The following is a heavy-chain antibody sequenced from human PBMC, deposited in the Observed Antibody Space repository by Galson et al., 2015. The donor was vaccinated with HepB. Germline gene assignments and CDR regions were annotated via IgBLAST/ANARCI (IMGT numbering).Heavy chain of an antibody. CDR1: GFTFSGSA. D-gene: IGHD3-10*01. V-gene: IGHV3-73*01. Sequence: SLRLSCAASGFTFSGSAMHWVRQASGKGLEWVGRIRSKANSYATAYAASVKGRFTISRDDSKNTAYLQMNSLKTEDTAVYYCTRQAVLWFGDPYYYYGMDVWGQGTTVTVSS. CDR3: TRQAVLWFGDPYYYYGMDV. J-gene: IGHJ6*02. CDR2: IRSKANSYAT.